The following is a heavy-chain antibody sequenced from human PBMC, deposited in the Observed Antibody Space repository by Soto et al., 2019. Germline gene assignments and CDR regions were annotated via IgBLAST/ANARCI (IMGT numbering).Heavy chain of an antibody. V-gene: IGHV4-59*01. D-gene: IGHD5-18*01. CDR2: IYYSGST. CDR1: GGSISSYY. Sequence: SETLSLTCAVAGGSISSYYWSWIRQPPGKGLEWIGYIYYSGSTNYNPSLRSRVTISVDTSKNQFSLKLSSVTAADTAVYYCARDMDTNGRYSRFDPWGQGTLVTVSS. CDR3: ARDMDTNGRYSRFDP. J-gene: IGHJ5*02.